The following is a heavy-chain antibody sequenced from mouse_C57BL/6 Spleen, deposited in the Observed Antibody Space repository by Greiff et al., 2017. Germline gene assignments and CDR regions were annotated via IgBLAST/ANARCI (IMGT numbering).Heavy chain of an antibody. J-gene: IGHJ1*03. D-gene: IGHD1-1*01. CDR2: INPSTGGT. Sequence: VHVKQSGPELVKPGASVKISCKASGYSFTGYYMNWVKQSPEKSLEWIGEINPSTGGTTYNQKFKAKATLTVDKSSSTAYMQLKSLTSEDSAVYYCARSDYGSRGGYFDVWGTGTTVTVSS. CDR3: ARSDYGSRGGYFDV. V-gene: IGHV1-42*01. CDR1: GYSFTGYY.